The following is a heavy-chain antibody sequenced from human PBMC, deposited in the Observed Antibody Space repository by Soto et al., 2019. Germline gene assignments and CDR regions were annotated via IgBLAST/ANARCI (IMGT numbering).Heavy chain of an antibody. CDR2: MSSSSSYT. CDR1: GFTFSDYY. V-gene: IGHV3-11*05. D-gene: IGHD3-10*01. CDR3: ARANAFRGVWHDAFDI. Sequence: QVQLVESGGVLVKPGGSLRLSCAASGFTFSDYYMSWIRQAPGQGLEWVSYMSSSSSYTNYADSVKGRFTISRDNATNSPYMQMKSLRAEDTAVYYCARANAFRGVWHDAFDIWGQGTMFTVSS. J-gene: IGHJ3*02.